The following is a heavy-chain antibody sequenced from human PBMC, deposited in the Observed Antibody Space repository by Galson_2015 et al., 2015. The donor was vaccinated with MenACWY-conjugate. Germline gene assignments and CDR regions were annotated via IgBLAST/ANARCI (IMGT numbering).Heavy chain of an antibody. D-gene: IGHD4-23*01. CDR3: ADPRWG. Sequence: SLRLSCAVSGFTFSNSWMNWVRQAPGRGLEWVATINLDGSEKTYADSVKGRLTISRDNAKNSLFLQMNSLRVDDTAVYYCADPRWGWGQGTLVTVSS. V-gene: IGHV3-7*03. J-gene: IGHJ4*02. CDR1: GFTFSNSW. CDR2: INLDGSEK.